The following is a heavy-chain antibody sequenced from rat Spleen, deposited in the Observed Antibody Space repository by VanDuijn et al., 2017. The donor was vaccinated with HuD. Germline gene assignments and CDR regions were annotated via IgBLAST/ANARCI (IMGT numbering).Heavy chain of an antibody. V-gene: IGHV5-19*01. Sequence: EVQLVETGGGIVQPGKSLKLSCVASGFTFSRYWMYWVRQAPKKGLEWVASISPSGGSTYYRDSVKGRFTVSRDNAKSTLYLQMDSLRSEDTATYYCATDSPMDAWGQGASVTVSS. CDR3: ATDSPMDA. D-gene: IGHD3-8*01. CDR2: ISPSGGST. CDR1: GFTFSRYW. J-gene: IGHJ4*01.